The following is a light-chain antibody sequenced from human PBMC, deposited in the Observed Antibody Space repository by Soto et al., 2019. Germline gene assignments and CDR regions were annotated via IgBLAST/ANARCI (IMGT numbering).Light chain of an antibody. CDR1: QSISSY. J-gene: IGKJ5*01. V-gene: IGKV1-39*01. CDR3: QQLYTLPFT. CDR2: AAS. Sequence: EIQMTQSPSSLCTSVGDRVIITCRASQSISSYFNWYQQKPGKAPKLLIYAASSLQSGVPSRFSGSGSGTEFTLTISGLLPEDFAAYHCQQLYTLPFTFGQGTRLEIK.